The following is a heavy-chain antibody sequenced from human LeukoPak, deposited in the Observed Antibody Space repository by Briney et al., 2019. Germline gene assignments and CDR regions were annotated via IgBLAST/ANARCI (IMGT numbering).Heavy chain of an antibody. Sequence: NPGGSLRLSCAASGFTFSSYSMNWVRQAPGKGLEWVSSISSSSSYIYYADSVKGRFTISRDNSKNTLYLQMNSLRAEDTAVYYCAKDGIAAAGTWGRNWFDPWGQGTLVTVSS. J-gene: IGHJ5*02. CDR3: AKDGIAAAGTWGRNWFDP. D-gene: IGHD6-13*01. V-gene: IGHV3-21*01. CDR1: GFTFSSYS. CDR2: ISSSSSYI.